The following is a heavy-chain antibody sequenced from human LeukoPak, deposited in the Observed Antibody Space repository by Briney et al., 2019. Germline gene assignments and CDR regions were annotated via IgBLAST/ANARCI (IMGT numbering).Heavy chain of an antibody. CDR1: GFTFSNYA. J-gene: IGHJ4*02. V-gene: IGHV3-30-3*01. CDR3: ARAPVVVLAATPLDY. Sequence: PGRSLRLSCAASGFTFSNYAMHWVHQAPGKGLEWVTIISHYGNNKYYADSVKGRFTISRDNSKNTLFLQMNSLRAEDTAVYYCARAPVVVLAATPLDYWGQGTLVTVSS. CDR2: ISHYGNNK. D-gene: IGHD2-2*02.